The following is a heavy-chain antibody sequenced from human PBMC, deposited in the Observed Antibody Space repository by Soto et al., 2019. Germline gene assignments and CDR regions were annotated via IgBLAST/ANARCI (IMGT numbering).Heavy chain of an antibody. Sequence: EVQVLESGGGLVQPGGSLRLSCAASGFTFSSYDMNWVRQAPGKGLEWVSYISSTSNIAFYVDSVEGRFTTSRDNAKNSLYLQMNSLRDEDTAVYYCASCYGDYEFPCEYWGQGTLVTVSS. D-gene: IGHD4-17*01. V-gene: IGHV3-48*02. CDR3: ASCYGDYEFPCEY. CDR2: ISSTSNIA. J-gene: IGHJ4*02. CDR1: GFTFSSYD.